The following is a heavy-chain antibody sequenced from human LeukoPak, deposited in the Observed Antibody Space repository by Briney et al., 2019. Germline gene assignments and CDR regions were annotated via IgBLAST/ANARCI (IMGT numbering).Heavy chain of an antibody. CDR3: ATHMDTAMIKAEFDY. V-gene: IGHV1-18*01. D-gene: IGHD5-18*01. J-gene: IGHJ4*02. CDR1: GYTFTSYG. CDR2: ISAYNGNT. Sequence: ASVKVSCKTSGYTFTSYGISWVRQAPGQGLEWMGWISAYNGNTNYAQKLQGRVTMTTDTPTTTAYMELRSLRSDDTAVYYCATHMDTAMIKAEFDYWGQGTLVTVSS.